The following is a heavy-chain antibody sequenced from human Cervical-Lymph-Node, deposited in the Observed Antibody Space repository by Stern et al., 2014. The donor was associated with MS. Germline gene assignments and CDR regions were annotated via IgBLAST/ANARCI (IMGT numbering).Heavy chain of an antibody. Sequence: EVQLVESGAEVRKAGESLKISCKASVYSFTSYWIGWVRQMPGKGLEWMGIIYPNDSATRYSPSFQGQVTMSADKSIDTAYLQWNSLKASDTAIYYCARRTALDGFDIWGQGTMVTVSS. CDR2: IYPNDSAT. J-gene: IGHJ3*02. V-gene: IGHV5-51*01. CDR3: ARRTALDGFDI. CDR1: VYSFTSYW.